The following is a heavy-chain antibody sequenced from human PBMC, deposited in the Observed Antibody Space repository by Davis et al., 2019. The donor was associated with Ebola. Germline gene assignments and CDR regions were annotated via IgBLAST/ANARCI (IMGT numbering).Heavy chain of an antibody. CDR3: ARVLLWFGELLSDWYFDL. D-gene: IGHD3-10*01. J-gene: IGHJ2*01. CDR1: GFTFSSYS. Sequence: GESLKISCAASGFTFSSYSMNWVRQAPGKGLEWVSYISSSSTIYYADSVKGRFTISRDNAKNSLYLQMNSLRDEDTAVYYCARVLLWFGELLSDWYFDLWGRGTLVTVSS. V-gene: IGHV3-48*02. CDR2: ISSSSTI.